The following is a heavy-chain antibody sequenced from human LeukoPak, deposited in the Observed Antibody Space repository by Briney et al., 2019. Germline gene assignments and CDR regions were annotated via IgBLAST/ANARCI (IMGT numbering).Heavy chain of an antibody. D-gene: IGHD3-10*01. J-gene: IGHJ6*03. CDR2: IRYDGTNK. V-gene: IGHV3-30*02. CDR3: AKTLVREDGYYYFYYMDV. CDR1: GFSFNNSG. Sequence: PGGSLRLSCAASGFSFNNSGMHWVRQAPGKGLEWVAFIRYDGTNKFYADSVKGRFAISRDNSKNTLYLQMNSLRDEDTAVYYCAKTLVREDGYYYFYYMDVWGKGTTVTISS.